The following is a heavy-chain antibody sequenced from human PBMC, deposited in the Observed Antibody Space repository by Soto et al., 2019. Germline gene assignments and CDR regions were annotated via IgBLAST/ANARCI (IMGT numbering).Heavy chain of an antibody. V-gene: IGHV1-69*13. D-gene: IGHD5-18*01. CDR3: ARNSYGFSFYYGMDV. CDR2: IIPIFGTA. J-gene: IGHJ6*02. CDR1: GGTSSSYA. Sequence: SVKVSCKASGGTSSSYAISWVRQAPGQGLEWMGGIIPIFGTANYAQKFQGRVTITADESTSTAYMELSSLRSEDTAVYYCARNSYGFSFYYGMDVWGQGTTVTVSS.